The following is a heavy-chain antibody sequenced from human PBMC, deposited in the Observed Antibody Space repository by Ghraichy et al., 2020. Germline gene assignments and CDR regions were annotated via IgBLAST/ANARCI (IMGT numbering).Heavy chain of an antibody. J-gene: IGHJ4*01. CDR3: ASNSDSSGQTTKFPKYYFDP. CDR1: GGTFSSYV. Sequence: SVKVSCKASGGTFSSYVISWVRQARGQGLEWMGGIIPIFGTANYAQKFQGRVTITADESTSTAYMELSSLRSEDTAVYYCASNSDSSGQTTKFPKYYFDPRGHGTLFTVSS. V-gene: IGHV1-69*13. D-gene: IGHD6-19*01. CDR2: IIPIFGTA.